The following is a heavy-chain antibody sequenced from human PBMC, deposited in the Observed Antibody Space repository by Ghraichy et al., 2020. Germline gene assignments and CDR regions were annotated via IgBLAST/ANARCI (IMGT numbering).Heavy chain of an antibody. Sequence: GGSLRLSCAASGFTFSSYWMSWVRQAPGKGLEWVANIKQDGSEKYYVDSVKGRFTISRDNAKNSLYLQMNSLRAEDTAVYYCARGVVGGIAVAGTPSTHWGQGTLVTVSS. D-gene: IGHD6-19*01. V-gene: IGHV3-7*01. J-gene: IGHJ4*02. CDR3: ARGVVGGIAVAGTPSTH. CDR2: IKQDGSEK. CDR1: GFTFSSYW.